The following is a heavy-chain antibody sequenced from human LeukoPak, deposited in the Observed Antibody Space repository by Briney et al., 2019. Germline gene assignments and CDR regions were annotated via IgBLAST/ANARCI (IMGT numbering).Heavy chain of an antibody. V-gene: IGHV1-2*04. D-gene: IGHD3-10*01. CDR2: SNPNSGGT. J-gene: IGHJ4*02. CDR3: ARDRTTMIRGVTLPLNYFDS. Sequence: ASVKVSCKASGYTFTGYYMHWVRQAPGQGLEWMGWSNPNSGGTNYAQKFQGWVTMTRDTSITTVYMELTSLKSDDTAVYYCARDRTTMIRGVTLPLNYFDSWGQGTLVTVSS. CDR1: GYTFTGYY.